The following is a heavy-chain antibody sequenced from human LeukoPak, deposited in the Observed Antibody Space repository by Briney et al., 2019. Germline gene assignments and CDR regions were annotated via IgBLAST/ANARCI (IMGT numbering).Heavy chain of an antibody. CDR1: GVSFSGYY. V-gene: IGHV4-34*01. CDR3: ARSRSRPTAEYFQH. Sequence: PSQTLSLTCAVYGVSFSGYYWSWIRQPPGKGLEWIGEINHSGSTNYNPSLKSRVTISVDTSKNQFSLKLSSVTAADTAVYYCARSRSRPTAEYFQHWGQGTLVTVSS. CDR2: INHSGST. J-gene: IGHJ1*01.